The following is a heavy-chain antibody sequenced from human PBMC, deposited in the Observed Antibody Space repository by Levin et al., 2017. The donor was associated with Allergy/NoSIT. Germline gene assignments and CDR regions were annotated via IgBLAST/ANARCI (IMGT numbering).Heavy chain of an antibody. CDR1: GFSFDDYS. CDR2: IGWDGGTT. CDR3: AKDIRGVPAD. J-gene: IGHJ4*02. Sequence: PGGSLRLSCAASGFSFDDYSMHWVRQAPGKGLEWVSIIGWDGGTTYYADSVKGRFTISRNNSKNFLYLQMSSLRSDDTALYYCAKDIRGVPADLGQGTLVTVSS. D-gene: IGHD2-2*01. V-gene: IGHV3-43*01.